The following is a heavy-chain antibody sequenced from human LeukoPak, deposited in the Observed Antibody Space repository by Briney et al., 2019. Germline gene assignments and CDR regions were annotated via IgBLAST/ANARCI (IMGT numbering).Heavy chain of an antibody. J-gene: IGHJ5*02. CDR3: ARGWFGELASRFDP. CDR2: IYYSGST. V-gene: IGHV4-59*01. D-gene: IGHD3-10*01. CDR1: GGSISSYY. Sequence: SETLSLTCTVSGGSISSYYWSRIRQPPGKGLEWIGHIYYSGSTNYNPSLKSRVTISVDTSKNQFSLKLSSVTAADTAVYYCARGWFGELASRFDPWGQGTLVTVSS.